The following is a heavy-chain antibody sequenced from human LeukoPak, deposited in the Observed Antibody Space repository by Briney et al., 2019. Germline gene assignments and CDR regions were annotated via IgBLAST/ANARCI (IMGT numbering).Heavy chain of an antibody. J-gene: IGHJ4*02. CDR2: IYHSGST. CDR1: GYSISSGYY. V-gene: IGHV4-38-2*02. CDR3: ARDQLPDFPPDY. D-gene: IGHD2-2*01. Sequence: SETLSLTCTVSGYSISSGYYWGWIRQPPGKGLEWIGSIYHSGSTYYNPSLKSRVTISVDTSKNQFSLKLSSVTAADTAVYYCARDQLPDFPPDYWGQGTLVTVSS.